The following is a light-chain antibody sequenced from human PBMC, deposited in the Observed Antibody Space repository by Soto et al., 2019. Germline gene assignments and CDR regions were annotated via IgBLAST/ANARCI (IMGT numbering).Light chain of an antibody. V-gene: IGKV1-5*03. CDR3: QQYNSYWT. CDR1: QSISSW. CDR2: KAT. Sequence: DIQMTQSPSTLSASVGDRVTITCRASQSISSWLAWYQQKPGKVPKLLIYKATSLESGAPARFSGSGSGTEFTLTISSLQPDDFETYYCQQYNSYWTFGQGTKVEIK. J-gene: IGKJ1*01.